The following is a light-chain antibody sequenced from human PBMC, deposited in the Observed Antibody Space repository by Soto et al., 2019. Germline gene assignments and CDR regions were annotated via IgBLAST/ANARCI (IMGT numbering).Light chain of an antibody. Sequence: DIQMTQSPSSLSASVGDRVTITCRASQGISKYLAWYQQKPGKVPKLLIYAASTLQSGVPSRFSGSGSGTDCTLTISSLQPEDVATYYCQKYNSAPWTFGQGTKVEIK. CDR2: AAS. J-gene: IGKJ1*01. V-gene: IGKV1-27*01. CDR1: QGISKY. CDR3: QKYNSAPWT.